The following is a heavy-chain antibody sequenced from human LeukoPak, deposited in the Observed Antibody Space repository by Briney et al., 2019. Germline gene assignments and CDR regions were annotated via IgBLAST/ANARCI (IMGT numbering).Heavy chain of an antibody. CDR2: ISGSGGST. CDR1: GFTFSSYA. V-gene: IGHV3-23*01. D-gene: IGHD6-19*01. CDR3: AALVMSGWYFDY. J-gene: IGHJ4*02. Sequence: GGSLRLSCAASGFTFSSYAMHWVRQAPGKGLEWVSAISGSGGSTYYADSVKGRFTISRDNSKNTLYLQMNSLRAEDTAVYYCAALVMSGWYFDYWGQGTLVTVSS.